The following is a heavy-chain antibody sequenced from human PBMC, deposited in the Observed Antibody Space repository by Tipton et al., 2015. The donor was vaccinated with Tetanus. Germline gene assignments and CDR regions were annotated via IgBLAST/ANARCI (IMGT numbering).Heavy chain of an antibody. J-gene: IGHJ4*02. CDR2: IIPVFGTP. D-gene: IGHD6-13*01. Sequence: QSGAEVKEPGSSVRVSCKASGGTFSTFPINWVRQAPGQGLEWMGQIIPVFGTPNYAHNFQGRVTITADESTSTAYLEVNSLRSEDTAVYYCARGEAAGMQGFGYWGQGTQVTVSS. CDR3: ARGEAAGMQGFGY. V-gene: IGHV1-69*01. CDR1: GGTFSTFP.